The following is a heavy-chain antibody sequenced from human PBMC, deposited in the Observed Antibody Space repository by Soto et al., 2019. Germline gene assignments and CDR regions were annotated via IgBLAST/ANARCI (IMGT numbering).Heavy chain of an antibody. Sequence: SETLSLTCAVYGGSFSGYYWSWIRQPPGKGLEWIGEINHSGSTNYNPSLKSRVTISVDTSKNQFSLKLSSVTAADTAVYYCARGGIQLWLTPYYFDYWGQGTLVTVSS. CDR1: GGSFSGYY. D-gene: IGHD5-18*01. V-gene: IGHV4-34*01. J-gene: IGHJ4*02. CDR3: ARGGIQLWLTPYYFDY. CDR2: INHSGST.